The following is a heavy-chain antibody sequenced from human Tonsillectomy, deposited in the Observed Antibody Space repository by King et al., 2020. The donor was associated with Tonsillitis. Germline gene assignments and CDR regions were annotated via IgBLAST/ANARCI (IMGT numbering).Heavy chain of an antibody. J-gene: IGHJ6*02. CDR3: AREAFAVYSYYGMDV. D-gene: IGHD3-16*01. CDR1: GYTFTGYY. Sequence: QLVQSGAAVKKPGASMKVSCKASGYTFTGYYIHWVRQAPGQGLEWMGWINTNSGGTNYAQKFQGRVTMTRDTSINTAYMELSRLTSDDTAVYCCAREAFAVYSYYGMDVWGQGTTVTVSS. V-gene: IGHV1-2*02. CDR2: INTNSGGT.